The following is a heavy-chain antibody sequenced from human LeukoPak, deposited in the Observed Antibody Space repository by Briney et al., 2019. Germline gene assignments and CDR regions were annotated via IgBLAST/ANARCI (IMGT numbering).Heavy chain of an antibody. D-gene: IGHD3-22*01. CDR2: INHSGST. CDR1: GGFFSGYY. J-gene: IGHJ4*02. V-gene: IGHV4-34*01. CDR3: AGSIVVPYI. Sequence: SETLSLTCAVYGGFFSGYYWSWIRQPPGKGLEWIGEINHSGSTNYNPSLKSRVSISVDTSKNQFSLKLSSVTAADTAVYYCAGSIVVPYIWGQGTLVTVSS.